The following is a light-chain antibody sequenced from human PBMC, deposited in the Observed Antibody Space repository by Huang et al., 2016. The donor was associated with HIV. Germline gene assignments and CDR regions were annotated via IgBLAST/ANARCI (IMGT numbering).Light chain of an antibody. CDR2: TTS. CDR3: QQSYASPPT. Sequence: DIQMTQFPSSLSASVGDRVTITCRASQNISTYINWYHQNPGRAPKLLIHTTSNLHSEVPSRFSGSGSGTTFRFTIASLHLDDLATYFCQQSYASPPTFGQGTKVEV. J-gene: IGKJ1*01. V-gene: IGKV1-39*01. CDR1: QNISTY.